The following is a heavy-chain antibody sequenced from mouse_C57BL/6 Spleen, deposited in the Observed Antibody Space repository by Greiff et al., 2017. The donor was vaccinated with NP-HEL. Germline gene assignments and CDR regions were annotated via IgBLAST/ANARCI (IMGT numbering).Heavy chain of an antibody. CDR3: VRDYYYGSSSLGFAY. CDR1: GFSFNTYA. V-gene: IGHV10-1*01. CDR2: IRSKSNNYAT. Sequence: EVQLVESGGGLVQPKGSLKLSCAASGFSFNTYAMNWVRQAPGKGLEWVARIRSKSNNYATYYADSVKDRFTISRDDSESMLYLQMNNLKTEDTAMYYCVRDYYYGSSSLGFAYWGQGTLVTVSA. J-gene: IGHJ3*01. D-gene: IGHD1-1*01.